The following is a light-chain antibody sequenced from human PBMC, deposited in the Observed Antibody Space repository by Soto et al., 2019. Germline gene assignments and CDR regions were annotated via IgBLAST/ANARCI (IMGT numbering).Light chain of an antibody. Sequence: EIVLTQSPGTLSLSPGQRATLSCRASQRLSASDIAWYQQKPGQAPKFLIYGASTRATGIPARFSGSGSGTEFTLTISSLQSEDFAVYYCQQYNNWPRTFGQGTKVDIK. CDR1: QRLSASD. CDR3: QQYNNWPRT. V-gene: IGKV3-15*01. J-gene: IGKJ1*01. CDR2: GAS.